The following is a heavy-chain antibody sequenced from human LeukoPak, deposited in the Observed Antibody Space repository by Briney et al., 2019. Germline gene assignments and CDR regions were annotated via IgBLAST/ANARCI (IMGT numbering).Heavy chain of an antibody. CDR1: GGTFSSYA. V-gene: IGHV1-69*13. CDR2: IIPIFGTA. Sequence: SVKVSCKASGGTFSSYAISWVRQAPGQGLEWMGGIIPIFGTANYAQKFQGRVTITADESTSTAYMELSSLRSEDTAVYYCARQKTDYYDSSGYAHWGQGTLVTVSS. J-gene: IGHJ4*02. D-gene: IGHD3-22*01. CDR3: ARQKTDYYDSSGYAH.